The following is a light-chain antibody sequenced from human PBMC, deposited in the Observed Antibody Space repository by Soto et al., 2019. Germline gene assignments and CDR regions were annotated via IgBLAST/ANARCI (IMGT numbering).Light chain of an antibody. CDR2: KSS. J-gene: IGKJ1*01. CDR3: QQYNNYGSWT. CDR1: QSISAG. V-gene: IGKV1-5*03. Sequence: DIQMTQSPSTLSASVGDRVTITCRASQSISAGLAWYQQKPGKAPKLLIYKSSSLESGVPSRFSGSGSGTEFSLTISSLQPDDFDTYDCQQYNNYGSWTFLKGTKVEIK.